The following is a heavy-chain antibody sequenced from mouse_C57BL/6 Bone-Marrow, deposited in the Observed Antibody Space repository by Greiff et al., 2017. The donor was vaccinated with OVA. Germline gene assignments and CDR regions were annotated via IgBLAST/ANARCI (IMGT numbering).Heavy chain of an antibody. CDR1: GFTFSSYG. Sequence: EVMLVESGGDLVKPGGSLKLSCAASGFTFSSYGMSWVRQTPDKRLEWVATISSGGSYTYYPDSVKGRFTIYRDNAKNTLYLQMSSLKSEDTAMYYCAREGLGQGYWGQGTLVTVSA. CDR2: ISSGGSYT. V-gene: IGHV5-6*01. J-gene: IGHJ3*01. CDR3: AREGLGQGY. D-gene: IGHD4-1*01.